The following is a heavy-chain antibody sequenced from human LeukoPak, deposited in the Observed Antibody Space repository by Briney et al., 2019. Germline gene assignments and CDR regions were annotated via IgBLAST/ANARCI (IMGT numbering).Heavy chain of an antibody. CDR1: GDSVSSNNAA. J-gene: IGHJ3*02. CDR3: VRGSALDI. V-gene: IGHV6-1*01. Sequence: SQTLSLTCAISGDSVSSNNAARNWIRQSPSRGLEWLGRTYYRSRWFTDYALSVKSRITINPDTSRNQFSPQLNSVSPEDTAVYYCVRGSALDIWGQGTMVTVSS. CDR2: TYYRSRWFT.